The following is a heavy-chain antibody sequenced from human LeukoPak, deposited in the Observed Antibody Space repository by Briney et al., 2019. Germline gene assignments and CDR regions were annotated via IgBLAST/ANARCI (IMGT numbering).Heavy chain of an antibody. V-gene: IGHV4-34*01. D-gene: IGHD3-3*01. CDR1: GGSFSGYY. CDR3: ARVNYDFWGGYYTNP. J-gene: IGHJ5*02. Sequence: SETLSLTCAVSGGSFSGYYWNWIRQPPGKGLEWIGEINHSGSTKYNPSLQSRVTISVDTSKNQFSLKLGSVTAADTALYYCARVNYDFWGGYYTNPWGQGTLVTVSS. CDR2: INHSGST.